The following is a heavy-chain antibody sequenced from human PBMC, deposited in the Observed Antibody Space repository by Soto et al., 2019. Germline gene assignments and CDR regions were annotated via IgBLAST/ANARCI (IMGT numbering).Heavy chain of an antibody. D-gene: IGHD2-8*02. Sequence: SETMSLTCTFSGGSISSYYLILLRQPPGKGLEWIGEINHSGSTNYNPSLKSRVTISVDTSKNQFSLKLTSVTAADTALYYCARDKITGLFDYWGQGTLVTVSS. V-gene: IGHV4-34*01. J-gene: IGHJ4*02. CDR1: GGSISSYY. CDR2: INHSGST. CDR3: ARDKITGLFDY.